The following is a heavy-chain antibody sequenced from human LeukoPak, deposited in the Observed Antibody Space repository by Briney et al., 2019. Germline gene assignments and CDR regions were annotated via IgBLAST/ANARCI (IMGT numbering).Heavy chain of an antibody. Sequence: SETLSLTCAVYGGSFSGYYWTWIRQPPGKGLEWIGEINHSGSTSYNPSLMSRVTISVDTSKNQISLELTSVTAADTAVYYCASGTYSSRCGLWGQGTPVTVSS. CDR1: GGSFSGYY. CDR3: ASGTYSSRCGL. CDR2: INHSGST. V-gene: IGHV4-34*01. J-gene: IGHJ1*01. D-gene: IGHD6-13*01.